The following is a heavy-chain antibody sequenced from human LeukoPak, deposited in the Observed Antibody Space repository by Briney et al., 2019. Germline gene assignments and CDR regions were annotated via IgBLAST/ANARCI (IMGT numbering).Heavy chain of an antibody. Sequence: SETLSLTCTVSGGSISSSSYYWGWIRQPPGKGLEWIGSIYYSGSTYYNPSLKSRVTISVDTSKNQFSLKLSSVTAADTAVYYCARGGSTMVRGVIITTRYMDVWGKGTTVTVSS. D-gene: IGHD3-10*01. CDR1: GGSISSSSYY. CDR3: ARGGSTMVRGVIITTRYMDV. CDR2: IYYSGST. J-gene: IGHJ6*03. V-gene: IGHV4-39*07.